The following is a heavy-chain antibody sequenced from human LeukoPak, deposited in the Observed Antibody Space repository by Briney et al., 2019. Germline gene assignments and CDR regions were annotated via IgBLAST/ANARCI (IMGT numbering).Heavy chain of an antibody. J-gene: IGHJ4*02. Sequence: GGSLRLSCAASRFTFSSFWMTWVRQAPGKGLEWVANIKEDGSEKYYVDSVKGRFTISRDNAKNSLCLQMNSLRAEDTAIYYCVRSGGYWGQGTLVTVSS. CDR1: RFTFSSFW. D-gene: IGHD1-26*01. V-gene: IGHV3-7*05. CDR2: IKEDGSEK. CDR3: VRSGGY.